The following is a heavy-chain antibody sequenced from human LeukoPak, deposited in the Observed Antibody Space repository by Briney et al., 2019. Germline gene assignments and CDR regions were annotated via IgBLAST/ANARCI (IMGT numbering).Heavy chain of an antibody. CDR3: ARAGYSSGWYRLSVY. Sequence: GRSLRLSCAASGFTFSSYAMHWVRQAPGKGLEWVSAISGSGGSTYYADSVKGRFTISRDNSKNTLYLQMNSLRAEDTAVYYCARAGYSSGWYRLSVYWGQGTLVTVSS. J-gene: IGHJ4*02. V-gene: IGHV3-23*01. CDR2: ISGSGGST. CDR1: GFTFSSYA. D-gene: IGHD6-19*01.